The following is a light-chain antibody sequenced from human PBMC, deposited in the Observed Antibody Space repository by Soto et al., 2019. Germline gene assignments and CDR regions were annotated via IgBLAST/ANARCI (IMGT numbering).Light chain of an antibody. CDR2: GNS. J-gene: IGLJ3*02. CDR1: SSNIGAGYN. V-gene: IGLV1-40*01. CDR3: QSYDSSLSVWV. Sequence: QPVLTQPPSVFGAPGQRVTISCTGSSSNIGAGYNVHWYQQLPGTAPKLLIYGNSNRPSGVPDRFSGSKSGTSASLAITGLQAEDEADYYCQSYDSSLSVWVFGGGTKLTVL.